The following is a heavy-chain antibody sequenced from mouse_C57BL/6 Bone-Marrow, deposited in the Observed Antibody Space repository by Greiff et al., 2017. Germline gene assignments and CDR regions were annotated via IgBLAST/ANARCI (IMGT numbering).Heavy chain of an antibody. J-gene: IGHJ4*01. V-gene: IGHV5-15*04. Sequence: EVMLVESGGGLVQPGGSLKLSCAASGFTFSDYGMAWVRQAPRKGPEWVAFISNLAYSIYYADTVTGRFTISRENAKNTLYLEMSSLRSEDTAMYYCARHYGSSYGYAMDYWGQGTSVTVSS. CDR3: ARHYGSSYGYAMDY. D-gene: IGHD1-1*01. CDR2: ISNLAYSI. CDR1: GFTFSDYG.